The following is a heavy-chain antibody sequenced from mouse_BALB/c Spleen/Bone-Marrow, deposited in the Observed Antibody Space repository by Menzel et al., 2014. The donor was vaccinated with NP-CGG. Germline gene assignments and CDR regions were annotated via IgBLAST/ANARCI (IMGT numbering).Heavy chain of an antibody. D-gene: IGHD1-1*01. V-gene: IGHV2-6-7*01. CDR1: GFSLTGYG. CDR3: ARDGKLYYVFDY. CDR2: IWGDGST. J-gene: IGHJ2*01. Sequence: QVQLQQSSGPGLVAPSQSLSITCTVSGFSLTGYGVNWVRQPPGKGLEWLGMIWGDGSTDYNSALKSRLSISKDNSKSQVFLKMNSLQTDDTARYYCARDGKLYYVFDYWGQGTTLTVSS.